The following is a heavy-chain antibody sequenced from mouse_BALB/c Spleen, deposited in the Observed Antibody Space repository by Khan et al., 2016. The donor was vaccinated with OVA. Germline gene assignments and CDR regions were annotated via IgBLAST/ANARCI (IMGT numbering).Heavy chain of an antibody. CDR1: GYSITSDYA. D-gene: IGHD2-3*01. CDR3: ARDGSRYNYAMDY. J-gene: IGHJ4*01. Sequence: EVQLQESGPGLVKPSQSLSLTCTVTGYSITSDYAWNWIRQFPGNKLEWMGYISYRGSTNYHPALKRRISITRDTSKNQFFLQLNSVTTEDTATYYCARDGSRYNYAMDYWGQGTSVTVSS. V-gene: IGHV3-2*02. CDR2: ISYRGST.